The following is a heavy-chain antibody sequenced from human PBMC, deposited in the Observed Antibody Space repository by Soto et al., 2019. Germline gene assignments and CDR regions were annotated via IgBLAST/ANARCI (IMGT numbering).Heavy chain of an antibody. D-gene: IGHD6-19*01. CDR3: ARDLGGWPDY. Sequence: ASVKVSCKASGYTFTSYAIHWVRQAPGQRLEWMGWINAGNGNAKYSQKFQDRVTITRDTSASTAYMELSSLRSEDTAVYYCARDLGGWPDYWGQGTLVTVSS. CDR1: GYTFTSYA. CDR2: INAGNGNA. J-gene: IGHJ4*02. V-gene: IGHV1-3*01.